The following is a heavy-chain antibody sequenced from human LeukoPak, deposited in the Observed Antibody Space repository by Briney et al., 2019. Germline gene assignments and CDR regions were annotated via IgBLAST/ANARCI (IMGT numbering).Heavy chain of an antibody. J-gene: IGHJ4*02. CDR2: IRFDGSNK. CDR1: GFTFSSSG. Sequence: SGGSLRLSCAASGFTFSSSGMHWVRQAPGKGLEWVAFIRFDGSNKYYADSVKGRFTISRDNSKNTLYLQMNSLRAEDAAVYYCAKEFVVVPAATLFGYWGQGTLVTVSS. D-gene: IGHD2-2*01. V-gene: IGHV3-30*02. CDR3: AKEFVVVPAATLFGY.